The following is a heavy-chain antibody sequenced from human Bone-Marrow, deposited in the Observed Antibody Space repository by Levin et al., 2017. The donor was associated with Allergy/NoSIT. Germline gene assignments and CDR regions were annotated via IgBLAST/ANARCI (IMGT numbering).Heavy chain of an antibody. J-gene: IGHJ4*02. Sequence: GGSLRLSCAASGFSVSNNYMSWVRQAPGKGLEWVSVLYRGGKTDYADSVRGRFTISRDDFKNTLYLQMNSLRAEDTAVYFCARGPYSSGWYGLDYWGQGTLVTVSS. CDR1: GFSVSNNY. V-gene: IGHV3-53*01. CDR2: LYRGGKT. CDR3: ARGPYSSGWYGLDY. D-gene: IGHD6-19*01.